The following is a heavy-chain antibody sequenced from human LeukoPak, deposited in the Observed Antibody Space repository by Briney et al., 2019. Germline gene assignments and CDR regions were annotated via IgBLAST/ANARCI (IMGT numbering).Heavy chain of an antibody. V-gene: IGHV1-69*13. CDR1: GGTFSSYG. D-gene: IGHD5-24*01. Sequence: ASVKVSCKPSGGTFSSYGVSWVRQAPGQGLEWMGGIIPIFRATNYAQRFRGRVTITADESTSTAYMELSSLRSEDTAVYYCARSLRAGYNVYYFDSWGQGTLVTASS. CDR2: IIPIFRAT. CDR3: ARSLRAGYNVYYFDS. J-gene: IGHJ4*02.